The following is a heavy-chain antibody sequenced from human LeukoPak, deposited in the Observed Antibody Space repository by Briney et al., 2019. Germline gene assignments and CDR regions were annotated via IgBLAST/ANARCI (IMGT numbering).Heavy chain of an antibody. V-gene: IGHV1-18*01. CDR2: ISTYNGNT. CDR3: ARDVNSRWDD. D-gene: IGHD6-13*01. Sequence: ASVKVSCKASGYTFTGYDITWVRQAPGQGLEWMGWISTYNGNTNYAQKLQDRVTMTTDTSTSTAYMELGSLRSDDTAVYYCARDVNSRWDDWGQGTLVTVSS. CDR1: GYTFTGYD. J-gene: IGHJ4*02.